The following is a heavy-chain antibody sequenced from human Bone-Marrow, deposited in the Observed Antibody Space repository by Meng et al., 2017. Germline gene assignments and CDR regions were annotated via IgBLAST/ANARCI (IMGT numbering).Heavy chain of an antibody. CDR2: IYNSGST. CDR1: GGSISSGDYY. V-gene: IGHV4-30-4*01. Sequence: QVQLQESGPGLVKPSQTLSLTCPVSGGSISSGDYYWSWIRQPPGKGLEWSGYIYNSGSTYYNPSLKSRVTISVDTSKNQFSLKLRFVTAADTAVYYCAREGRSHQVGVSVYWGQGNLVTVSS. D-gene: IGHD2-21*01. J-gene: IGHJ4*02. CDR3: AREGRSHQVGVSVY.